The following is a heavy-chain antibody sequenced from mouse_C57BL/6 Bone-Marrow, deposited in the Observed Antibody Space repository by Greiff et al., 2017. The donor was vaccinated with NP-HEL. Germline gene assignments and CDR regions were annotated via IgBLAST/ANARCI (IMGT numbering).Heavy chain of an antibody. CDR1: GYTFTSYN. CDR2: IYPGNGDT. J-gene: IGHJ2*01. Sequence: LQESGAELVRPGASVKMSCKASGYTFTSYNMHWVKQTPRQGLEWIGAIYPGNGDTSYNQKFKGKATLTVDKSSSTAYMQLSSLTSEDSAVYFCAREEEVSYYSNYEGFDYWGQGTTLTVSS. D-gene: IGHD2-5*01. CDR3: AREEEVSYYSNYEGFDY. V-gene: IGHV1-12*01.